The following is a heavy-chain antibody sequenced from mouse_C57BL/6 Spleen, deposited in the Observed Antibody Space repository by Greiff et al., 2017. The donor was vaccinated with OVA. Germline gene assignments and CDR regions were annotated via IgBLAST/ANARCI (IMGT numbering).Heavy chain of an antibody. Sequence: EVQLQQSGPVLVKPGASVKMSCKASGYTFTDYYMNWVKQSHGKSLEWIGVINPYNGGTSYNQKFKGKATLTVDKSSSTAYMGLNSLTSEDSAVYYRAREGQLRLRRDAMDYWGQGTSVTVSS. CDR3: AREGQLRLRRDAMDY. CDR2: INPYNGGT. J-gene: IGHJ4*01. D-gene: IGHD3-2*02. CDR1: GYTFTDYY. V-gene: IGHV1-19*01.